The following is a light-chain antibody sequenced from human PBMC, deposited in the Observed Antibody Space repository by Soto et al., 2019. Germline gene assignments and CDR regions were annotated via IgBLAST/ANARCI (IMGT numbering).Light chain of an antibody. CDR1: SSDVGDYYY. CDR2: GVT. J-gene: IGLJ1*01. CDR3: SSSGGSPTYV. V-gene: IGLV2-14*01. Sequence: QSALTQPASVSGSPGQSITISCSGTSSDVGDYYYVSWYQQHPGKAPKLLIYGVTDRPSGVSHRFSGSRSDSTASLTISGLQAEDEADYYCSSSGGSPTYVFGTGTKVTVL.